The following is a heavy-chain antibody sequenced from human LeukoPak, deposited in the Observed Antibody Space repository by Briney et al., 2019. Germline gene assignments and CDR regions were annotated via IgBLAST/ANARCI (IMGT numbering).Heavy chain of an antibody. J-gene: IGHJ4*02. CDR3: ARAGWEPAAVFDY. V-gene: IGHV3-23*01. Sequence: GGSLRLSCTASGFAFSNYDMNWVRQAPGKGLEWVSAVGVGTSTYYADSVKGRFTISRDNSKNTLFLQMDSLRAEDTAVYYCARAGWEPAAVFDYWGQGTLVTVSS. CDR1: GFAFSNYD. D-gene: IGHD1-26*01. CDR2: VGVGTST.